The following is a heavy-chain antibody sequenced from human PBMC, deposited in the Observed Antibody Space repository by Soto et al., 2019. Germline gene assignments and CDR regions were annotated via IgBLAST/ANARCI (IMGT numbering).Heavy chain of an antibody. V-gene: IGHV3-23*01. CDR1: GFAFTTYA. Sequence: PGGSLRLSCVASGFAFTTYAMTWVRQAPGKGLEWVSAISGNGVGTYYTDSVKGLFTISRDNSKNTLFLQMNSLRAEDTAVYYCARGFCGSSTCSRGYFDYWGQGALVTVSS. D-gene: IGHD2-2*01. CDR2: ISGNGVGT. CDR3: ARGFCGSSTCSRGYFDY. J-gene: IGHJ4*02.